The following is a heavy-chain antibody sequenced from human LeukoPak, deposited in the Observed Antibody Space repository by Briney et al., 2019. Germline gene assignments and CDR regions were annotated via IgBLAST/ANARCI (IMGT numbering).Heavy chain of an antibody. CDR1: GFTFSSYG. CDR3: AREYIISRYVDY. V-gene: IGHV3-33*08. CDR2: IWYDGSNK. J-gene: IGHJ4*02. Sequence: PGGSLRLSCAGSGFTFSSYGMHWVRQAPGKGLEWVAVIWYDGSNKYYADSVKGRFTISRDNSKNTLYLQMSSLRAEDTAVYYCAREYIISRYVDYWGQGTLVTVSS. D-gene: IGHD1-1*01.